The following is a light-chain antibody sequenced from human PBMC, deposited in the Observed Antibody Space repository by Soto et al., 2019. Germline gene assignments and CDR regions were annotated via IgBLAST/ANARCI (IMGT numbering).Light chain of an antibody. CDR2: GAS. V-gene: IGKV3-20*01. Sequence: ETVLTQSPDTLSLSPGERATLSCMASQTIISDYLAWYQQKPGLAPRLLVYGASNRATGIPDRFSGSGSGTDFTLTISRLEPEDFAVYYCQQYGSSPNFGGGTKVDIK. CDR1: QTIISDY. CDR3: QQYGSSPN. J-gene: IGKJ4*01.